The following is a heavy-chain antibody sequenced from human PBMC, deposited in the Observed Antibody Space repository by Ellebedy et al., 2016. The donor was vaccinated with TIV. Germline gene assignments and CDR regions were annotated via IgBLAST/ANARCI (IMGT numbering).Heavy chain of an antibody. D-gene: IGHD4/OR15-4a*01. CDR3: AREVLGGQGDMDV. J-gene: IGHJ6*02. V-gene: IGHV3-7*01. Sequence: PGGSLRLSCAASGFIISGDWMSWVRQAPGKGLEWVAHINPDESAEYYVDSVKGRFTLSRDSSKNTLYLQMNSLRADDTALYYCAREVLGGQGDMDVWGQGTAVTVSS. CDR2: INPDESAE. CDR1: GFIISGDW.